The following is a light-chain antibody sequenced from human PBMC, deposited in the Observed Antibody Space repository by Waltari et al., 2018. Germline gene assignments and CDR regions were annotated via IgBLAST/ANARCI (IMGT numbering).Light chain of an antibody. CDR2: EDM. J-gene: IGLJ1*01. CDR3: QAWDSSTYV. CDR1: KLGDKY. V-gene: IGLV3-1*01. Sequence: SYELTQPPSVSMSPGQTASITCSGDKLGDKYVYWYQQKPGQSPTLVMYEDMKRPSGIPERLSGSNSGNTATLTISGTQVMDEADYYCQAWDSSTYVFGTGTQVTVL.